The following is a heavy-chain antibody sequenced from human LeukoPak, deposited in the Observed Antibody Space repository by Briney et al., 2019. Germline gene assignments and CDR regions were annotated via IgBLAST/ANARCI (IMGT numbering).Heavy chain of an antibody. Sequence: PSETLSLTCAVYGGSFSGYYWSWIRQSPGKGLEWIGYIHFSGNTNYNPSLKSRVTISSDTSKNQFSLKLSSVTAADTAVYYCARAFWSGPLDYWGQGTLVTVSS. V-gene: IGHV4-59*01. CDR3: ARAFWSGPLDY. D-gene: IGHD3-3*01. CDR1: GGSFSGYY. CDR2: IHFSGNT. J-gene: IGHJ4*02.